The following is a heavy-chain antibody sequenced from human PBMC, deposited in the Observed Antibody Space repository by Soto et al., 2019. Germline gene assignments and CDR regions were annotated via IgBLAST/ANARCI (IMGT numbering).Heavy chain of an antibody. D-gene: IGHD3-22*01. V-gene: IGHV1-3*01. CDR2: INAGNGNT. Sequence: GASVKVSCKASGYTFTSYAMHWVRQAPGQRLEWMGWINAGNGNTKYSQKFQGRVTITRDTSASTAYMELSSLRSEDTAVYYCASPRPCYYPVPGYYCYGMDVWGPGTTGTVSS. CDR1: GYTFTSYA. J-gene: IGHJ6*02. CDR3: ASPRPCYYPVPGYYCYGMDV.